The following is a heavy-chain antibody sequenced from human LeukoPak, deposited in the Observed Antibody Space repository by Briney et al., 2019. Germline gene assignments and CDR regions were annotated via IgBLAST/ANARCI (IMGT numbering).Heavy chain of an antibody. D-gene: IGHD2-2*02. V-gene: IGHV4-61*02. J-gene: IGHJ3*02. CDR2: IYTSGST. CDR1: GGSISSGSYY. Sequence: PSETLSLTCTVSGGSISSGSYYWSWIRQPAGKGLEWIGRIYTSGSTNYNPSLKSRVTISVDTSKNQFSLKLSSVTAADTAVYYCAREQVVPAAITGDDAFDIWGQGTMVTVSS. CDR3: AREQVVPAAITGDDAFDI.